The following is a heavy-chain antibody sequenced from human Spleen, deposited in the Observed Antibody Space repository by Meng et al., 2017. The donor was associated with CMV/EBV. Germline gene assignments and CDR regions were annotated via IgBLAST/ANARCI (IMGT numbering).Heavy chain of an antibody. CDR3: AKMGTVEA. CDR1: GFTFNDYA. CDR2: ISASGGST. J-gene: IGHJ5*02. D-gene: IGHD2-21*02. Sequence: GESLKISCAASGFTFNDYAMVWVRQAPGKGLEWVSGISASGGSTYYADSVKGRFTISRDNSKDTLYLQVNSLRAEDTALYYCAKMGTVEAWGQGTLVTVSS. V-gene: IGHV3-23*01.